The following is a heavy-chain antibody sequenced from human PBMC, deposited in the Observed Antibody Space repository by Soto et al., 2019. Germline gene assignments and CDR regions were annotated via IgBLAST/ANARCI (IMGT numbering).Heavy chain of an antibody. CDR3: AKSGYISGTH. J-gene: IGHJ4*02. Sequence: PGGSLRLSCAVSGLTFSNYDMSWVRQAPGKGLEWVSGISESGDRTHFADSVKGRFTISRDNSQNTLYLHMSSLRAEDTAVYYCAKSGYISGTHWGQGTLVTVSS. CDR1: GLTFSNYD. D-gene: IGHD6-19*01. V-gene: IGHV3-23*01. CDR2: ISESGDRT.